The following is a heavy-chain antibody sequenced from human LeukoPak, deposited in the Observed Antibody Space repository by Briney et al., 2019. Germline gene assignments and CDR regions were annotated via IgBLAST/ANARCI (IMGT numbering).Heavy chain of an antibody. CDR3: AREVLGEPEYNWFDH. D-gene: IGHD1-14*01. CDR1: GFAFSSYS. V-gene: IGHV3-21*01. Sequence: GGSLRLSCAASGFAFSSYSMNWVRQAPGKGLEWVAFISSSSSYIYYADSVKGRFTISRDNAKNSLYLQMNSLRAEDTAVYYCAREVLGEPEYNWFDHWGQGTLVTVSS. J-gene: IGHJ5*02. CDR2: ISSSSSYI.